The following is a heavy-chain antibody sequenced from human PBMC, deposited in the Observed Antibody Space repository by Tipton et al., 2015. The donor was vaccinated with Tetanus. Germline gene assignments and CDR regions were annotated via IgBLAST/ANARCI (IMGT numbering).Heavy chain of an antibody. CDR3: VKEGAAAGWFDY. CDR2: ISPKFGRT. CDR1: GYSITDYY. V-gene: IGHV1-2*02. D-gene: IGHD6-13*01. J-gene: IGHJ4*02. Sequence: QSGAEVKKAGASVRVSCKGSGYSITDYYLHWVRQAPGEGLEWMGWISPKFGRTKYSHNFQARLTMTSDTSTNTAYMELSSLTSDDTAMYFCVKEGAAAGWFDYWGQGALVTVSS.